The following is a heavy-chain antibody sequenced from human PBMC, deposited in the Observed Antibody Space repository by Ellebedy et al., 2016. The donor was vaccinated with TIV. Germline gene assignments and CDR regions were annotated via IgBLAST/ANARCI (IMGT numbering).Heavy chain of an antibody. CDR2: SHPGDSYI. CDR1: GYSFSNYW. CDR3: ARQTSLPLDY. J-gene: IGHJ4*02. V-gene: IGHV5-51*01. D-gene: IGHD2-21*01. Sequence: PGGSLRLSCKGSGYSFSNYWIGWVRQMPGKGLEWMGISHPGDSYIKYSPSFQGQVTISADKSISTAYLQWSSLKASDTAMYYCARQTSLPLDYWGQGTLVTVSS.